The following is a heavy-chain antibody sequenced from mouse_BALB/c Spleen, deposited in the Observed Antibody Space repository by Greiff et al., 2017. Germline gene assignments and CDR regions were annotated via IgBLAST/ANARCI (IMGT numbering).Heavy chain of an antibody. J-gene: IGHJ3*01. Sequence: EVQLVESGPGLVKPSQSLSLTCTVTGYSITSDYAWNWIRQFPGNKLEWMGYISYSGSTSYNPSLKSRISITRDTSKNQFFLQLNSVTTEDTATYYCARDYYGQKTWFAYWGQGTLVTVSA. CDR2: ISYSGST. D-gene: IGHD1-2*01. V-gene: IGHV3-2*02. CDR1: GYSITSDYA. CDR3: ARDYYGQKTWFAY.